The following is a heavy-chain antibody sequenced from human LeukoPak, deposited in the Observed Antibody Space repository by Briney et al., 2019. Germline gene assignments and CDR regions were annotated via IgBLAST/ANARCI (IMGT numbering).Heavy chain of an antibody. CDR1: GFTFNDFA. J-gene: IGHJ4*02. Sequence: GGSLRLSCTASGFTFNDFAMTWVRQAPGKGLEWVSTIRATDPSTYYADSVKGRFTISRDNSKNSVHLQMNSLRDDDTAIYFCAKGGYTSPYDYWGQGTLVTVPS. CDR3: AKGGYTSPYDY. V-gene: IGHV3-23*01. CDR2: IRATDPST. D-gene: IGHD2-2*02.